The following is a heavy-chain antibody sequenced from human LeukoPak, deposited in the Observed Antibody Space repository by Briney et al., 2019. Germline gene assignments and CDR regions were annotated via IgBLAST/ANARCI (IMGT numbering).Heavy chain of an antibody. CDR2: IHSDGSST. CDR1: GFTFSSTW. V-gene: IGHV3-74*01. J-gene: IGHJ4*02. CDR3: ARDAGYGYDRFDY. D-gene: IGHD5-18*01. Sequence: GGSLRLSCAASGFTFSSTWMHWFRQAPGKGLVWVSRIHSDGSSTIYADSVKGRFTISRDNAKNSLYLQMNSLRAEDTAVYYCARDAGYGYDRFDYWGQGTQVTVSS.